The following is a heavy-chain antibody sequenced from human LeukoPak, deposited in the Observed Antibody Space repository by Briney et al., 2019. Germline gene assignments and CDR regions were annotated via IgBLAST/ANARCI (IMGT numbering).Heavy chain of an antibody. J-gene: IGHJ6*02. CDR2: YKSKTDGGTT. CDR1: GFTFNKAW. CDR3: AIRSGTYYYGLDV. Sequence: GGSLRLSCAASGFTFNKAWMYWVRQAPGKGLEWVGHYKSKTDGGTTEYAAPVKGRFIISKDDSKNTLFLQMNSLKTDDTAVYYCAIRSGTYYYGLDVWGQGTTVNVYS. D-gene: IGHD3-3*01. V-gene: IGHV3-15*01.